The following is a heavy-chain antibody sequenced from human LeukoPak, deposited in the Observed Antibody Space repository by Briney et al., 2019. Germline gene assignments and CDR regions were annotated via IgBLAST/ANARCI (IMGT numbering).Heavy chain of an antibody. CDR1: GFTFSSYS. CDR3: ARGGYCSGGSCYHNYYYYYMDV. Sequence: GGSLRLSCAASGFTFSSYSMNWVRQAPGKGLEWVSYISSSGSTIYYADSVKGRFTISRDNAKNSLYLQMNSLRAEDTAVYYCARGGYCSGGSCYHNYYYYYMDVWGKGTTVTISS. J-gene: IGHJ6*03. D-gene: IGHD2-15*01. CDR2: ISSSGSTI. V-gene: IGHV3-48*04.